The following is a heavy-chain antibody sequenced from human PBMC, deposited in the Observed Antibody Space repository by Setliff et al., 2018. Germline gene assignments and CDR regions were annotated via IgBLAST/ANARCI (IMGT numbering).Heavy chain of an antibody. CDR2: ISAYNGNT. D-gene: IGHD2-2*01. V-gene: IGHV1-18*01. Sequence: ASVKVSCKASGYTFTSYDINWVRQATGQGLEWMGWISAYNGNTNYAQKLQGRVTMTTDTSTSTAYMELRSLRSDDTAVYYCARDPSLYCSSTSCSPHWFDPWGQGTLVTVS. J-gene: IGHJ5*02. CDR3: ARDPSLYCSSTSCSPHWFDP. CDR1: GYTFTSYD.